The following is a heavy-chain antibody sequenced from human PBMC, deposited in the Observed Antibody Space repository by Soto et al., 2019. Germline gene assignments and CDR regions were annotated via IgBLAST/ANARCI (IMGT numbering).Heavy chain of an antibody. Sequence: EVQLVESGGGLVQPGGSLRLSCVVSGFTFRNYWMNWVRQAPGKGLEWVANINQDGSETNHVDSVKGRFTISRDNAKNSLYLQMNSLGDEDTAVYYCVRGTPTPGLDYWGQGTLITVSS. CDR1: GFTFRNYW. CDR3: VRGTPTPGLDY. J-gene: IGHJ4*02. V-gene: IGHV3-7*03. CDR2: INQDGSET. D-gene: IGHD1-7*01.